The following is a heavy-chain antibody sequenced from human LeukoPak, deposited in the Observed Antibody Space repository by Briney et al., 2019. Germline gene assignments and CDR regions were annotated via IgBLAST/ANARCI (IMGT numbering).Heavy chain of an antibody. Sequence: EASVKVSCKASGYTFTGYYMHWVRQAPGQGLEWMGWINPNSGGTNYAQKFQGRVTMTRDTSISTAYMELSGLRSDDTAVYYCARVDTMVRGVIWFFDYWGQGTLVTVSS. J-gene: IGHJ4*02. D-gene: IGHD3-10*01. CDR1: GYTFTGYY. CDR3: ARVDTMVRGVIWFFDY. CDR2: INPNSGGT. V-gene: IGHV1-2*02.